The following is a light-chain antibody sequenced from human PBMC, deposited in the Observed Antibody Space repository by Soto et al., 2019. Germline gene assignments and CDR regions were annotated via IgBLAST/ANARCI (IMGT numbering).Light chain of an antibody. CDR1: QSLVYNDGNTY. CDR2: EVS. V-gene: IGKV2D-30*01. J-gene: IGKJ1*01. Sequence: DDVMTQSPLSLPVTLGQPASISCRSSQSLVYNDGNTYLDWFQQRPGQSPRRLIYEVSNWDSGVTDRFSGSGSGTDFTLKISRVEAEDVGVSYCMQGTHWLATFRQGTKV. CDR3: MQGTHWLAT.